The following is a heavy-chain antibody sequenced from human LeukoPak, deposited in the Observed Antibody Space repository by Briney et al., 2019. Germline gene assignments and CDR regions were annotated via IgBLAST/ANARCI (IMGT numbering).Heavy chain of an antibody. V-gene: IGHV1-2*02. CDR1: GYTFTRHY. CDR3: MRGGGNSWFDY. J-gene: IGHJ4*02. D-gene: IGHD6-13*01. CDR2: INPNSGDT. Sequence: ASVKVSCKASGYTFTRHYFHWVRQAPGQGLEWMGWINPNSGDTNFARKFQGRVTMTRATSISTVYMELTSLRSDDTALYYCMRGGGNSWFDYWGQGTLVSVSS.